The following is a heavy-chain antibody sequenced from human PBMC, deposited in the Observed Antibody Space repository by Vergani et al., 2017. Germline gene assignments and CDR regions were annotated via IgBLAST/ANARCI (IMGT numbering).Heavy chain of an antibody. D-gene: IGHD2-21*01. CDR1: GFTFSSYG. V-gene: IGHV3-33*01. Sequence: QVQLVESGGGVVQPGRSLRLSCAASGFTFSSYGMHWVRQAPGKGLEWVAVIWYDGSNKYYADSVKGRFTISRDNSKNTLYLQMNSLRAEDTAVYYCAREGCGGDCPLDYWGQGTLVTVSS. CDR2: IWYDGSNK. CDR3: AREGCGGDCPLDY. J-gene: IGHJ4*02.